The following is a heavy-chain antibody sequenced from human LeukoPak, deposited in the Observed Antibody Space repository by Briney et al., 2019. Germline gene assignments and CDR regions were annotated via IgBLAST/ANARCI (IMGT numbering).Heavy chain of an antibody. J-gene: IGHJ4*02. V-gene: IGHV4-38-2*01. Sequence: PSETLSLTCAVSDYSISSGYYWGWIRQSPGKGPEWIGSIYHSGSTYYNPSLKSRVTISVDTSKNEFSLKLSSVTAADTAVYFCARVQGHSYDSNGYYRYFDYWGQGTLVTVSS. CDR2: IYHSGST. CDR3: ARVQGHSYDSNGYYRYFDY. D-gene: IGHD3-22*01. CDR1: DYSISSGYY.